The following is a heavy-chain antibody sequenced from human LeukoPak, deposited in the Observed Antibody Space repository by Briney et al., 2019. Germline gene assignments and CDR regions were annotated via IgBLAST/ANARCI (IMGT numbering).Heavy chain of an antibody. V-gene: IGHV6-1*01. CDR2: TYYRSKWYN. Sequence: SQTLSLTFAISGDSVSSNSAAWNWIRQSPSRGLEWLGRTYYRSKWYNDYAVSVKSRITINPDTSKNQFSLQLNSVTPEDTAVYYCASQFSSSWYGAWFDPWGQGTLVTVSS. CDR1: GDSVSSNSAA. J-gene: IGHJ5*02. CDR3: ASQFSSSWYGAWFDP. D-gene: IGHD6-13*01.